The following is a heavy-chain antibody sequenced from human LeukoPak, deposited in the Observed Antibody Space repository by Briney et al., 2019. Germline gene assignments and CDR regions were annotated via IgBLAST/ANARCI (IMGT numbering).Heavy chain of an antibody. V-gene: IGHV3-23*01. CDR1: GFSFSIYA. D-gene: IGHD5-12*01. CDR2: ISGSGAST. CDR3: ARDGEYSGYDWGNDY. Sequence: TGGSLRLSCAASGFSFSIYAVSWVRQAPGKGLEWVSAISGSGASTYYADSVKGRFTISRDNAKNSLYLQMNSLRAEDTAVYYCARDGEYSGYDWGNDYWGQGTLVTVSS. J-gene: IGHJ4*02.